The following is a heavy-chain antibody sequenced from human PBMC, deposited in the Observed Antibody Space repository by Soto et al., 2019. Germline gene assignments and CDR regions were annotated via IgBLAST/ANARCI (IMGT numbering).Heavy chain of an antibody. CDR1: GFTFSTYN. D-gene: IGHD6-19*01. V-gene: IGHV3-21*01. Sequence: EVQLVESGGGLVKPGGSLRLSCAASGFTFSTYNMNWVRQAPGKGLEWVSSISSSSSYIYYADSVKGRCTISRDNAKNSLYLQMNSLRAEDTAVYYCARDGGSSGWYKAFDIWGQGTMVSVSS. CDR2: ISSSSSYI. CDR3: ARDGGSSGWYKAFDI. J-gene: IGHJ3*02.